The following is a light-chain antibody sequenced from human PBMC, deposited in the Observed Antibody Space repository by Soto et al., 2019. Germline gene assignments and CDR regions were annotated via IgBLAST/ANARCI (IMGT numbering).Light chain of an antibody. CDR1: QSIDNRY. J-gene: IGKJ1*01. V-gene: IGKV3-20*01. CDR2: ATS. CDR3: QQYFGSSWT. Sequence: EIVLTQSPGTLSSSPGERATLSCRASQSIDNRYLAWYQHKPGQAPRLLIYATSSRATGIPDRFGGSGSVTDFNLTINRLEPEDFAVYYCQQYFGSSWTFGQGTKVDIK.